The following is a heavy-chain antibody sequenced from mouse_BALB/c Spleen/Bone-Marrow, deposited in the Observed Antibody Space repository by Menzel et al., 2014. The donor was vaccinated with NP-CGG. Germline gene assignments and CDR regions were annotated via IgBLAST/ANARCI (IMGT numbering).Heavy chain of an antibody. J-gene: IGHJ1*01. D-gene: IGHD2-2*01. V-gene: IGHV4-1*02. Sequence: EVQLQESGGGLVQPGGSLKLSCAASGFDFSRYWVSWVRQAPGKGLDWIGEINPDSRTKNYAPSLKDKFIISRDNAKNTLYLQMSKVRSEDTALYYCALLGYYGCFAVWGAGTTVTVSS. CDR3: ALLGYYGCFAV. CDR2: INPDSRTK. CDR1: GFDFSRYW.